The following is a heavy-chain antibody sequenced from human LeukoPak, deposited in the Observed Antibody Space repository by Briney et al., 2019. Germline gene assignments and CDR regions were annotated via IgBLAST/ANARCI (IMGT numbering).Heavy chain of an antibody. Sequence: GGSLRLSCVASGFTFSSSWMSWVRQAPGKGLEWVANIKQDGSEKSYVDSVKGRFTISRDNAKNSLYLQMNSLRAEDTAVYYCARAIWSGYYAYYFDYWGQGTLVTVSS. J-gene: IGHJ4*02. D-gene: IGHD3-3*01. CDR2: IKQDGSEK. CDR1: GFTFSSSW. CDR3: ARAIWSGYYAYYFDY. V-gene: IGHV3-7*03.